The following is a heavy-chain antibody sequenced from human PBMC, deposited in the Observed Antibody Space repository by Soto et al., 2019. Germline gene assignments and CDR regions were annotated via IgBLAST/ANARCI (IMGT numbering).Heavy chain of an antibody. D-gene: IGHD5-18*01. Sequence: GGSLRLSCAASGFTFSSYGMHWVRQAPGKGLEWVAVISYDGSNKYYADSVKGRFTISRDNSKNTLYLQMNSLRAEDTAVYYCAKDSGVDTAAAYYYYGMDVWGQGTKVTVSS. CDR2: ISYDGSNK. CDR3: AKDSGVDTAAAYYYYGMDV. V-gene: IGHV3-30*18. J-gene: IGHJ6*02. CDR1: GFTFSSYG.